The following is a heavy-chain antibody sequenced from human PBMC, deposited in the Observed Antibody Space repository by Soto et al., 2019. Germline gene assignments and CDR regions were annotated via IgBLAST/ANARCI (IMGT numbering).Heavy chain of an antibody. CDR2: ISGTGSTR. CDR3: ARATRFRSDYVIRRFDV. Sequence: EVQLVESGGFLVQPGGSLRLSCAASGFTFSAYPMSWVRRTPWRGLEWVSVISGTGSTRYYAGSVEGRFIIYRDNSNNLLFLQMNNLRAEDTAKYYCARATRFRSDYVIRRFDVWGQGTTVTISS. V-gene: IGHV3-23*04. CDR1: GFTFSAYP. D-gene: IGHD6-25*01. J-gene: IGHJ3*01.